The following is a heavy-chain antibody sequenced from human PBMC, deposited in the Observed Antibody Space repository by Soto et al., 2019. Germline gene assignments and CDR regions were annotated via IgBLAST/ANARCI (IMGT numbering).Heavy chain of an antibody. D-gene: IGHD6-19*01. V-gene: IGHV3-23*01. J-gene: IGHJ5*02. CDR3: AKDGRAVAIYNWFDP. CDR2: ISGSGGST. CDR1: GLTFSSYA. Sequence: RLSCAASGLTFSSYAMSWVRQAPGKGLEWVSAISGSGGSTYYADSVKGRFTISRDNSKNTLYLQMNRLRAEDTAVYYCAKDGRAVAIYNWFDPWGQGTLVTVSS.